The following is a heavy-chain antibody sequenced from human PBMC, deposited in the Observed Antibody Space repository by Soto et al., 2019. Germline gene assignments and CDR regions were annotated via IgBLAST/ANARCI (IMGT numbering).Heavy chain of an antibody. CDR1: GYMFISYG. CDR3: VRDLDGSGSYYTDY. J-gene: IGHJ4*02. CDR2: VSAYNGNT. Sequence: ASVKVSCKASGYMFISYGINWVRQAPGQGLEWMGWVSAYNGNTKYAQNLQGRVTMTTDTSTSTAYMEMRSLRSDDTAVYYCVRDLDGSGSYYTDYWGPGTLVTVSS. D-gene: IGHD3-10*01. V-gene: IGHV1-18*01.